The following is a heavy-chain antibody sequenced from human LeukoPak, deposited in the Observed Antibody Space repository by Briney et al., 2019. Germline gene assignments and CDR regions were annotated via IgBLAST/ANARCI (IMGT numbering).Heavy chain of an antibody. V-gene: IGHV3-7*04. D-gene: IGHD2-2*01. CDR1: GFTLSSYW. CDR2: TKQDGSEK. CDR3: ARDIVVVPAAYFDY. J-gene: IGHJ4*02. Sequence: GGSLRLSCAASGFTLSSYWMSWVRQAPGEGLEWVANTKQDGSEKYYVDPVKGRFTISRDNAKNSLYLQMNSLRAEDTAVYSCARDIVVVPAAYFDYWGQGTLVTVSS.